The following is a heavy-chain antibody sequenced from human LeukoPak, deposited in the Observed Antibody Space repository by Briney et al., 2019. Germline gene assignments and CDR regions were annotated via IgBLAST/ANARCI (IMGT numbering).Heavy chain of an antibody. V-gene: IGHV3-72*01. CDR1: GFTFSDHY. CDR3: ARAKSLVAMDV. Sequence: PGGSLRHSCAASGFTFSDHYMDWVRQAPGKGLEWVGRSRNRINTEYAASVKGRFTISRDDSKNSLYLEMNSLKTEDTAVYFCARAKSLVAMDVWGKGTTVTVSS. J-gene: IGHJ6*03. CDR2: SRNRINT.